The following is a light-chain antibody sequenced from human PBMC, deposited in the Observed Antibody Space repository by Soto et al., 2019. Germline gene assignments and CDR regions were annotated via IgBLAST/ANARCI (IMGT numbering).Light chain of an antibody. V-gene: IGKV1-39*01. J-gene: IGKJ1*01. Sequence: DIQMTQSPSSLSASIGDRVTITCRASQTVNTYLHWYQQKPGKAPKLLIYAASNLQSGVPSRFSGSGSGTNFTLSLNSLQPEDFATYYCQQGYSNPWMFGQGTKVEIK. CDR3: QQGYSNPWM. CDR2: AAS. CDR1: QTVNTY.